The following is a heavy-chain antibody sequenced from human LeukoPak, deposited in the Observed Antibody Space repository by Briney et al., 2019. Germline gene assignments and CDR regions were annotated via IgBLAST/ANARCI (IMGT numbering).Heavy chain of an antibody. V-gene: IGHV3-30*18. Sequence: GGSLRLSCAASGFTFSSYGMHWVRQAPGKGLEWVAVISYDGSNKYYADSVKGRFTISRDNSKNTLYLQMNSLRAEDTAMYYCAKDDYYYYGMDVWGQGTTVTVSS. J-gene: IGHJ6*02. CDR1: GFTFSSYG. CDR3: AKDDYYYYGMDV. CDR2: ISYDGSNK.